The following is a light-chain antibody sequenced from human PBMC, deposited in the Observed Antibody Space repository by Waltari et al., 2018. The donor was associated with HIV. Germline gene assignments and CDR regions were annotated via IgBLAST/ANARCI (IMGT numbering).Light chain of an antibody. CDR1: SSNIGAGYD. J-gene: IGLJ1*01. CDR3: QSYDSSLSGSDV. CDR2: SNT. V-gene: IGLV1-40*01. Sequence: QSVLTQPPSVSGAPGQRVTISCTGSSSNIGAGYDVHWSQQLPGTAPKLLIYSNTKRPSGVPDRFSGSKSGTSASLAITGLQAEDEADYYCQSYDSSLSGSDVFGTGTKVTVL.